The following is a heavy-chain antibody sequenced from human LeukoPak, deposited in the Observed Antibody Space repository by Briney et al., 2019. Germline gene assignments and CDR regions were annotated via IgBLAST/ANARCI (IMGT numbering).Heavy chain of an antibody. J-gene: IGHJ4*02. D-gene: IGHD3-22*01. CDR2: TYYRSKWYN. Sequence: SQTLSLTCAISGDSVSSNSAAWNWIRQSPSRGLEWLGRTYYRSKWYNDYAVSVKSRITINPDTSKNQFSLQLNSVTPEDTAVYYCARVDDSSGYSCFDYWGQGALVTVSS. CDR1: GDSVSSNSAA. V-gene: IGHV6-1*01. CDR3: ARVDDSSGYSCFDY.